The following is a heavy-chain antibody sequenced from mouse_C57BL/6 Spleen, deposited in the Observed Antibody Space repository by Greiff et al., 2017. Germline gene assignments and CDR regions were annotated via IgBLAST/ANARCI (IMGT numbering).Heavy chain of an antibody. D-gene: IGHD1-1*02. CDR2: INPSNGGT. Sequence: QVQLQQPGTELVKPGASVKLSCKASGYTFTSYWMHWVKQRPVQGLEWIGNINPSNGGTNYNEKFKSKATLTVDKSSSTAYLQLSSLTSEDSAVYYCARWWCPRGYAMDYWGQGTSVTVSS. V-gene: IGHV1-53*01. CDR3: ARWWCPRGYAMDY. CDR1: GYTFTSYW. J-gene: IGHJ4*01.